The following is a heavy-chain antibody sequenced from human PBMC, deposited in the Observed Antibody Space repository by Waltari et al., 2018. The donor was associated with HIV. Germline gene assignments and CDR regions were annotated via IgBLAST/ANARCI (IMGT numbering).Heavy chain of an antibody. Sequence: QVQLVQSGAEVKKPGAAVKVSCKASGYTFTSYDIYWLRQATGQGLEGMGWMNPNSGNTGYAQKFQGRVTMTRNTSISTAYMELSSLRSEDTAVYYCARSVVPAAASDYWGQGTLVTVSS. J-gene: IGHJ4*02. D-gene: IGHD2-2*01. CDR2: MNPNSGNT. V-gene: IGHV1-8*01. CDR3: ARSVVPAAASDY. CDR1: GYTFTSYD.